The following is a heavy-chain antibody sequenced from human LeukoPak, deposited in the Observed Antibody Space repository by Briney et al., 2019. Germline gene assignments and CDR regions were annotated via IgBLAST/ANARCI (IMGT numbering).Heavy chain of an antibody. CDR2: INPNSGGT. Sequence: GASVKVSCTASGYTFTGYNMHWVREAPGQGLEWMGWINPNSGGTNYAQKFQGRVTMTRATSISTAYMELSRLRSDDPAVYFCARDSYCTNGVCQKDYWGQGTLVTVSS. D-gene: IGHD2-8*01. CDR1: GYTFTGYN. J-gene: IGHJ4*02. V-gene: IGHV1-2*02. CDR3: ARDSYCTNGVCQKDY.